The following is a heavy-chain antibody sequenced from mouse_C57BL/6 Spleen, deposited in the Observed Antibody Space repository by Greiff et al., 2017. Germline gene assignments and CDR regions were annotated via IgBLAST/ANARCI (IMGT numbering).Heavy chain of an antibody. CDR1: GYTFTSYW. CDR3: ARRGYDGYYVGYYAMDY. V-gene: IGHV1-55*01. Sequence: QVQLQQPGAELVKPGASVKMSCKASGYTFTSYWITGVKQRPGQGLEWIGDIYPGSGSTNYNEQLKSKATLTVATSSSPAYMQLSSLTSEDSAVYYCARRGYDGYYVGYYAMDYWGQGTSVTVSS. J-gene: IGHJ4*01. D-gene: IGHD2-3*01. CDR2: IYPGSGST.